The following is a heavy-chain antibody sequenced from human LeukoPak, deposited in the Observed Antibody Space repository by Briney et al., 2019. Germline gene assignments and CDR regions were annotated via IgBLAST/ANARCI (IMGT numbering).Heavy chain of an antibody. V-gene: IGHV4-61*02. CDR3: ARGSSSSASPLYYYYYMDV. J-gene: IGHJ6*03. D-gene: IGHD6-6*01. CDR2: IYTSGST. CDR1: GGSISSGSYY. Sequence: SETLSLTCTVSGGSISSGSYYWSWIRQPAGKGLEWIGRIYTSGSTNYNPSLKSRVTISVDTSKNQFSLKLSSVTAADTAVYYCARGSSSSASPLYYYYYMDVWGKGTTVTVSS.